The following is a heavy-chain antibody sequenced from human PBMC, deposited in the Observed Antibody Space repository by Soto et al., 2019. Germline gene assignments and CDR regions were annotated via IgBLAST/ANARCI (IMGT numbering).Heavy chain of an antibody. V-gene: IGHV5-51*01. J-gene: IGHJ5*02. D-gene: IGHD4-17*01. Sequence: PGESLKISCKGSGYSFTSYWIGWVRQMPGKGLEWMGIIYPGDSDTRYSPSFQGQVTISADKSISTAYLQWSSLKASDTAMYYCARLGDYDTTENWFAPWGQGTLVTVSS. CDR1: GYSFTSYW. CDR2: IYPGDSDT. CDR3: ARLGDYDTTENWFAP.